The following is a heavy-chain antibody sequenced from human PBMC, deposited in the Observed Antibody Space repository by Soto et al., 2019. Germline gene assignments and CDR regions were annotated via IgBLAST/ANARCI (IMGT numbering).Heavy chain of an antibody. V-gene: IGHV1-18*04. J-gene: IGHJ6*02. D-gene: IGHD3-10*01. CDR1: GYTFTSYG. CDR3: AKKSVSGPSAMDV. Sequence: QVQLVQSGAEVKKPGASVRVSCKASGYTFTSYGISWVRQAPGQGLEWMGWISAYNGNTNLPEKFQGRVTMSINTSTTPGHMELRSLRSDDTAVYYCAKKSVSGPSAMDVWGQGTKVTV. CDR2: ISAYNGNT.